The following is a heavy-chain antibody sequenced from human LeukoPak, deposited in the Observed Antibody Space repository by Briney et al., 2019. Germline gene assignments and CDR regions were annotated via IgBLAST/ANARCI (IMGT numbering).Heavy chain of an antibody. Sequence: GKGLEWFSYISSSGNTISYGESVRGRFTVSRDNAKNSLYLQMNSLRVEDTAVYYCARYPLVWGQGTTITVSS. CDR3: ARYPLV. CDR2: ISSSGNTI. V-gene: IGHV3-48*03. J-gene: IGHJ6*02.